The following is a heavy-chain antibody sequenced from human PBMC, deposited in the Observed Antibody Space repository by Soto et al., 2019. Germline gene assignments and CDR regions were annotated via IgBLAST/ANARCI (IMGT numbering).Heavy chain of an antibody. V-gene: IGHV3-23*01. CDR1: GFTFTSYA. CDR3: ANDSMMDLYWNFDL. D-gene: IGHD3-16*01. Sequence: EVQLLESGGGLVQPGGSLRLSCAASGFTFTSYAMTWVRQAPGKGLEWVSTVSGSGGTYYADSVKGRFTISRDNSKNTMYLQMNSLRAGDSAVYYCANDSMMDLYWNFDLWVRGTLVTVSS. CDR2: VSGSGGT. J-gene: IGHJ2*01.